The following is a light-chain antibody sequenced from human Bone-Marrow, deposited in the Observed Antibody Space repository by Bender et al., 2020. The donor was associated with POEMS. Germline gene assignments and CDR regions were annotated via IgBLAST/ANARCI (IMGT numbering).Light chain of an antibody. CDR3: SSYATSTVF. J-gene: IGLJ2*01. CDR1: SSDAVSYNL. V-gene: IGLV2-14*02. CDR2: EVS. Sequence: QSALTQPASVSGSPGQSITISCTGTSSDAVSYNLVSWYQQHPGKAPKVVIYEVSERPSGVSNRFSGSKSGNMASLTISGLQAEDEADYYCSSYATSTVFFGGGTKLTVL.